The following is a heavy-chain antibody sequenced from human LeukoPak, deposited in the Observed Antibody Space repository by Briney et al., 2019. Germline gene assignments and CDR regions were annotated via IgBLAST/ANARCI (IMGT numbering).Heavy chain of an antibody. J-gene: IGHJ3*02. CDR1: GGSISSYY. CDR3: ARDRGIAAAGAFDI. V-gene: IGHV4-59*01. Sequence: PSETLSLTCTVSGGSISSYYWSWIRQPPGKGLEWIGYIYYSGSTNYNPSLKSRVTISVDTSKNQFSLKLSSVTAADTAVYYCARDRGIAAAGAFDIWGQGTMVTVSS. CDR2: IYYSGST. D-gene: IGHD6-13*01.